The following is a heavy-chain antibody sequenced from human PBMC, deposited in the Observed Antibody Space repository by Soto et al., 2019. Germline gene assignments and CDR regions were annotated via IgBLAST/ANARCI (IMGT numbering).Heavy chain of an antibody. Sequence: DVQLLESGGGLVEPGGSLRLSCAVSGFSVTDAWMNWVRQVPGKGLAWVGRIKSKFDGGSTDYAAPVKGRFTISKDDSKNTPYLQRSSLKTEDTAVYYCTIPTPDTPMGTNYYYFAMDVWGPGTTVSVSS. D-gene: IGHD5-18*01. CDR2: IKSKFDGGST. CDR3: TIPTPDTPMGTNYYYFAMDV. J-gene: IGHJ6*02. V-gene: IGHV3-15*07. CDR1: GFSVTDAW.